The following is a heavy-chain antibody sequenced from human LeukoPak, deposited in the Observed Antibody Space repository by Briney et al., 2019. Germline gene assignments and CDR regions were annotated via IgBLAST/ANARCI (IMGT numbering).Heavy chain of an antibody. CDR2: IREDGSEK. CDR3: TRDEVGGPLGH. Sequence: GGSLRLSCAASGFTFTKYWMSWVRQAPGKGLEWVACIREDGSEKKYLKSVRGRFTISRDNAKNSLDLQMDSLRVEDTAVYYCTRDEVGGPLGHWGQGTLVTVSS. CDR1: GFTFTKYW. J-gene: IGHJ4*02. V-gene: IGHV3-7*01.